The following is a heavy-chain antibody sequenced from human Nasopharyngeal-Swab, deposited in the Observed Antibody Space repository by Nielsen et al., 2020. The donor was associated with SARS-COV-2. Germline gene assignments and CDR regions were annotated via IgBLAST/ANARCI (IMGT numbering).Heavy chain of an antibody. CDR1: GYTFTSYA. CDR3: ARWRVGGSYSGYYYYYMDV. J-gene: IGHJ6*03. Sequence: ASVKVSCKASGYTFTSYAMHWVRQAPGQRLGWMGWINAGNGNTKYSQKFQGRVTITRDTSASTAYMELSSLRSEDTAVYYCARWRVGGSYSGYYYYYMDVWGKGTTVTVSS. D-gene: IGHD1-26*01. CDR2: INAGNGNT. V-gene: IGHV1-3*01.